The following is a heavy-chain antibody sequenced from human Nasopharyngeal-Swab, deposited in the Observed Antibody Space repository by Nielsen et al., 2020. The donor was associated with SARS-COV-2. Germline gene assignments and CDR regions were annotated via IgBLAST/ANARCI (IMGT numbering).Heavy chain of an antibody. D-gene: IGHD3-16*02. Sequence: WIRQPPGKGLEWVSAISGSGGSTYYADSVKGRFTISRDNSKNTLYLQMNSLRAEDTAVYYCAKDRNDYIWGSYRLTFDYWGQGTLVTSPQ. V-gene: IGHV3-23*01. J-gene: IGHJ4*02. CDR2: ISGSGGST. CDR3: AKDRNDYIWGSYRLTFDY.